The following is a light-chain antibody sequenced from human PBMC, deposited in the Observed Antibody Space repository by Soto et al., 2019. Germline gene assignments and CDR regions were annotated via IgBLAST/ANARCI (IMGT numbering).Light chain of an antibody. CDR1: SSNIGSNP. V-gene: IGLV1-44*01. CDR3: AAWDDSLDGFWV. Sequence: QAVVTQPPSASGTPGQRVTISCSGSSSNIGSNPVSWYQQFPGTAPKLLIHNNNQRPSGVPDRFSGSKSGTSASLAISGLQSDDEADYYCAAWDDSLDGFWVFGGGTQLTVL. J-gene: IGLJ3*02. CDR2: NNN.